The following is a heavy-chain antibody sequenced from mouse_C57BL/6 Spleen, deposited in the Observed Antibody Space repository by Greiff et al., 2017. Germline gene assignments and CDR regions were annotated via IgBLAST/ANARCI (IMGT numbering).Heavy chain of an antibody. J-gene: IGHJ2*01. Sequence: QVQLQQPGAELVMPGASVKLSCKASGYTFTSYWMHWVKQRPGQGLEWIGEIDPSDSYTKYNQKVKGKSTLTVDKSSSTAYMLLSSLTSADSAVYYCARNFGSSSGYWGQGTTLTVSS. CDR3: ARNFGSSSGY. V-gene: IGHV1-69*01. D-gene: IGHD1-1*01. CDR1: GYTFTSYW. CDR2: IDPSDSYT.